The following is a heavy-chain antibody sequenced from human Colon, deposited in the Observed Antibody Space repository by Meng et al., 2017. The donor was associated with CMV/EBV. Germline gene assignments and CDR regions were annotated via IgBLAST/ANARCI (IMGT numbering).Heavy chain of an antibody. J-gene: IGHJ5*02. CDR3: ARQGGYNSDEDS. Sequence: VSGGSIDSSTTYGAWTRQPPGKGLEWMGRINYSGRTYYSPSLKSRGTISVDTSNNQFSLKLSSVTAADTAVYFCARQGGYNSDEDSWGQGTLVTVSS. CDR1: GGSIDSSTTY. CDR2: INYSGRT. D-gene: IGHD6-19*01. V-gene: IGHV4-39*07.